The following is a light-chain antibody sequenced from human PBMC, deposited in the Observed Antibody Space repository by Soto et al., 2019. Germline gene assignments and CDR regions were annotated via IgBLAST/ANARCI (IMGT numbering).Light chain of an antibody. V-gene: IGKV1-39*01. CDR2: AAS. J-gene: IGKJ5*01. Sequence: DIQMTQSPSSLSASVGDRVTITCRASQSIANYLNWYQQKPGKAPKLLIYAASSLQSGVPSRFSGSGFGTDFTLTISSLQPEDSAIYYCQQADTFPITFGQGTRLEIK. CDR1: QSIANY. CDR3: QQADTFPIT.